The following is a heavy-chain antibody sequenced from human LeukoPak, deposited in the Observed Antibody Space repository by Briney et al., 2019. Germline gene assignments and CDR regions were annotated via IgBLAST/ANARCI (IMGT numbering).Heavy chain of an antibody. CDR1: GYTFTSYG. D-gene: IGHD3-22*01. J-gene: IGHJ3*02. Sequence: GASVKVSCKASGYTFTSYGISWVRQAPGQGLEWMGGIIPIFGTANYAQKFQGRVTITTDESTSTAYMELSSLRSEDTAVYYCARDGDYYDSSGYTIDAFDIWGQGTMVTVSS. V-gene: IGHV1-69*05. CDR3: ARDGDYYDSSGYTIDAFDI. CDR2: IIPIFGTA.